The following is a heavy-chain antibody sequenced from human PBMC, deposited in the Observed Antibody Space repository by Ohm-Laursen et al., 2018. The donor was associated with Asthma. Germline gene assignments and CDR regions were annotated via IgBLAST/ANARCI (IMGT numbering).Heavy chain of an antibody. J-gene: IGHJ4*02. D-gene: IGHD3-10*01. Sequence: TLSLTCTVSGGSITSVNYYWTWIRQRPGKGLEWIGNIHYSGSNIYNPSLESRLSISVDTSKNQFSLNLSSVTAADTALYYCARDGRLRGSFDYWGQGTLVTVSS. CDR3: ARDGRLRGSFDY. CDR1: GGSITSVNYY. V-gene: IGHV4-31*03. CDR2: IHYSGSN.